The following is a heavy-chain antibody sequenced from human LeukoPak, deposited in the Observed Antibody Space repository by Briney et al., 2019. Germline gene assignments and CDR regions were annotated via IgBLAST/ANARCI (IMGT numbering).Heavy chain of an antibody. J-gene: IGHJ4*02. CDR2: IIPIFGTA. D-gene: IGHD3-3*01. CDR1: GGTFSSYA. CDR3: ARLDDFWSGYFGY. Sequence: SVKVSSKASGGTFSSYAISWVRQAPGQGLEWMGGIIPIFGTANYAQKFQGRVTITADESTSTAYMELSSLRSEDTAVYYCARLDDFWSGYFGYWGQGTLVTVSS. V-gene: IGHV1-69*13.